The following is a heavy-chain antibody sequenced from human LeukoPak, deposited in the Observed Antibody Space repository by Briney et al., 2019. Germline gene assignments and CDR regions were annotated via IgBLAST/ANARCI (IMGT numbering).Heavy chain of an antibody. CDR1: GYTFTGYH. V-gene: IGHV1-2*02. CDR2: INPNSGGT. D-gene: IGHD2-15*01. Sequence: ASVKVSCKASGYTFTGYHIHWVRQAPGQGLEWMGWINPNSGGTNYAQKFQGRVTMTRDTSISTAYMELSRLRSDDTAVYYCARGLGYCSGGSCYSFYFDYWGQGTLVTVSS. J-gene: IGHJ4*02. CDR3: ARGLGYCSGGSCYSFYFDY.